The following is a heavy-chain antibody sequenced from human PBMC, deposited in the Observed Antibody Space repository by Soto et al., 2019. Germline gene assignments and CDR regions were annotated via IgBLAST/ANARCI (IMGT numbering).Heavy chain of an antibody. J-gene: IGHJ4*02. V-gene: IGHV4-4*02. Sequence: GTLALTCAVSGGSFTSNNWWACVRQPPGQGLEWIGEIYRTGSTNYNPSPKSRVTISLDKSENQLSLKVTSLTAADTAVYYCASRDPGTSVDYWGQGTLVTVSS. CDR3: ASRDPGTSVDY. CDR2: IYRTGST. D-gene: IGHD1-7*01. CDR1: GGSFTSNNW.